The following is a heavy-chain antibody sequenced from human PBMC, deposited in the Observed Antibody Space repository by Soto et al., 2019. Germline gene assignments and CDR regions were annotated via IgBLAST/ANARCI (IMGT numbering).Heavy chain of an antibody. CDR1: GGTFSSYA. CDR2: IIPIFGTA. V-gene: IGHV1-69*13. Sequence: SVKVSCKASGGTFSSYAISWVRQAPGQGLEWMGGIIPIFGTANYAQKFQGRVTITADESTSTAYMELSSLRSEDTAVYYCASADFWSGLGSPSYDYYGMDVWGQGTTVTVSS. J-gene: IGHJ6*02. D-gene: IGHD3-3*01. CDR3: ASADFWSGLGSPSYDYYGMDV.